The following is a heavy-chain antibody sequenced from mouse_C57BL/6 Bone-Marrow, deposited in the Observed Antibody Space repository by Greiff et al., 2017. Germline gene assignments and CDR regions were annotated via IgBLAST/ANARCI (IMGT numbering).Heavy chain of an antibody. CDR1: GYAFSSSW. V-gene: IGHV1-82*01. CDR3: ARGPSETEAMDY. D-gene: IGHD1-3*01. J-gene: IGHJ4*01. Sequence: QVQLQQSGPELVKPGASVKISCKASGYAFSSSWMNWVKQRPGKGLEWIGRIYPGDGDTNYNGKFKGKATLTADKSSSTAYMQLSSLTSEDSAVYFCARGPSETEAMDYWGQGALGTVST. CDR2: IYPGDGDT.